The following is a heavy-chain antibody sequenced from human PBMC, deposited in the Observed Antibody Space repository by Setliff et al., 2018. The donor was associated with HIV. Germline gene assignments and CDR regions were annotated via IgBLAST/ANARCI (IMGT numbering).Heavy chain of an antibody. V-gene: IGHV5-51*01. Sequence: PGESLKISCKAVDYTFTPYWIGWVRQMPGEGLEWMGIIYPEDSNIKYNPSFQNQVTISADKSISTAYLQVHNLKASDTATYYCARRDGRSMNAFEIWGPGTMVTVSS. D-gene: IGHD6-13*01. CDR3: ARRDGRSMNAFEI. CDR1: DYTFTPYW. CDR2: IYPEDSNI. J-gene: IGHJ3*02.